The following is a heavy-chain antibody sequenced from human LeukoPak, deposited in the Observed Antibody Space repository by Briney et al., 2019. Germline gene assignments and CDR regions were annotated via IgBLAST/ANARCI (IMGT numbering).Heavy chain of an antibody. CDR2: IYYSGST. V-gene: IGHV4-61*05. J-gene: IGHJ6*03. CDR1: GGSISSSSYY. D-gene: IGHD6-19*01. Sequence: SETLSLTCTVSGGSISSSSYYWGWIRQPPGKGLEWIGYIYYSGSTNYNPSLKSRVTISVDTSKNQFSLKLSSVTAADTAVYYCARLPLAVAGTRYYYYYYMDVWGKGTTVTVSS. CDR3: ARLPLAVAGTRYYYYYYMDV.